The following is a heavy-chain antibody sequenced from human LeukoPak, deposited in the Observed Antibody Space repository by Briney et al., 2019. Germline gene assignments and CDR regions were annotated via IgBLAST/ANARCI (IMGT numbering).Heavy chain of an antibody. CDR1: GFTVSSNY. J-gene: IGHJ6*02. D-gene: IGHD3-9*01. V-gene: IGHV3-53*01. CDR3: ARESPSATPYFDYGMDV. Sequence: GGSLRLSCAASGFTVSSNYMSWVRQAPGKGLEWVSVIYSGGSTYYADSVKGRFTISRDNSKNTLYLQMNSLRAEDTAVYYCARESPSATPYFDYGMDVWGQGTTVTVSS. CDR2: IYSGGST.